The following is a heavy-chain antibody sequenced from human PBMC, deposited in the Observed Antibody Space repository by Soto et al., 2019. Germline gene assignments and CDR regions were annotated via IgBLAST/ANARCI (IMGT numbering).Heavy chain of an antibody. Sequence: EVQLLESGGGLVQPGGSLRLSCAASGFTFSNYAMSWVRQAPEKGLEWVSIISGSSSITFYADSVKGRFTISRDNSKYTLYLQRNSLRAEDTAVYYCAANWYEDWFDPWGQGTLVTVSS. D-gene: IGHD1-1*01. CDR3: AANWYEDWFDP. CDR1: GFTFSNYA. V-gene: IGHV3-23*01. J-gene: IGHJ5*02. CDR2: ISGSSSIT.